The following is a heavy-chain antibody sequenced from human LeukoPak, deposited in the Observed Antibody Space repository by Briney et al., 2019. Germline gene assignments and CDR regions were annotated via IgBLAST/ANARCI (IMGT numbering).Heavy chain of an antibody. CDR2: INHSGST. Sequence: SSETLSLTCAVYGGSFSGYYWSWIRQPPGKGLEWIGEINHSGSTNYNPSLKSRVTISVDTSKNQFSLKLSSVTAADTAVYYCARGSYDFWSGYYNGLGGGGMDVWGQGTTVTVSS. J-gene: IGHJ6*02. CDR1: GGSFSGYY. V-gene: IGHV4-34*01. D-gene: IGHD3-3*01. CDR3: ARGSYDFWSGYYNGLGGGGMDV.